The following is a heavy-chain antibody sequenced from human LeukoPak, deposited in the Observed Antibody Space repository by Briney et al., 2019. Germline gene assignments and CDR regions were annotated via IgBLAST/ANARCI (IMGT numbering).Heavy chain of an antibody. V-gene: IGHV3-23*01. CDR1: GLNFSSYA. CDR2: ISVSSGST. CDR3: AKDRSSIDY. J-gene: IGHJ4*02. Sequence: PGGPLRLSCAASGLNFSSYAMSWVRQAPGKGLEWLSTISVSSGSTYYADSVKGRFTISRDNSKNKLYLQMSSLRAEDPAVYYCAKDRSSIDYWGQGTLVTVSS.